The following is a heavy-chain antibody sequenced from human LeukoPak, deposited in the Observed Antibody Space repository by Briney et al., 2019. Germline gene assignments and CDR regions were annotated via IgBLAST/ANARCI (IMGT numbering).Heavy chain of an antibody. D-gene: IGHD6-13*01. CDR3: ARDAAAGPIDY. V-gene: IGHV4-4*07. CDR2: IYTSGST. J-gene: IGHJ4*02. Sequence: SETLSLTCAVYGGSFSGYYWSWIRQPAGKGLEWIGRIYTSGSTNYNPSLKSRVTMSVDTSKNQFSLKLSSVTTADTAVYYCARDAAAGPIDYWGQGTLVTVSS. CDR1: GGSFSGYY.